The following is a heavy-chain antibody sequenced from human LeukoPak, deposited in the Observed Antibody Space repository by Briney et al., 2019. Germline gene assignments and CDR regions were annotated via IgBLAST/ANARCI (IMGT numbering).Heavy chain of an antibody. CDR3: ARVPRGYQLPQRTAFDI. CDR1: GFTFSSYS. Sequence: GRSLRLSCAASGFTFSSYSMNWVRQAPGKGLEWVSSISSSSSYIYYADSVKGRFTISRDNAKNSLYLQMNSLRAEDTAVYYCARVPRGYQLPQRTAFDIWGQGTMVTVSS. CDR2: ISSSSSYI. V-gene: IGHV3-21*01. D-gene: IGHD2-2*01. J-gene: IGHJ3*02.